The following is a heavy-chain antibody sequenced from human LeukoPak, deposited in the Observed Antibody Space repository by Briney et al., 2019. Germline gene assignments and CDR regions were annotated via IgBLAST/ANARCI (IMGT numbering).Heavy chain of an antibody. Sequence: GGSLRLSCAASGFTFSSFWMHWGCEAPGRGLLWVLLMNTDGSSTNYADSVNSRFTTSRDNANTTQYLQMNSLTAEGTAVYYCARVSVATYYYYGMDVWGQGTTVTVSS. CDR1: GFTFSSFW. CDR3: ARVSVATYYYYGMDV. V-gene: IGHV3-74*01. J-gene: IGHJ6*02. D-gene: IGHD2-15*01. CDR2: MNTDGSST.